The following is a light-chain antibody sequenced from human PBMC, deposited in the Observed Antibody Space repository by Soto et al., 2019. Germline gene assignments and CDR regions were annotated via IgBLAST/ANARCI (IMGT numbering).Light chain of an antibody. CDR3: RSYTSSSSYV. Sequence: QSALTQPASVSGSPGQSITISCTGTSSDVGGYNSVSWYQQHPGKAPNLMIHDVSNRPSGVSNRFSGSKSGNTASLTISGLQAGDEADYYCRSYTSSSSYVFGSGTKVTVL. CDR1: SSDVGGYNS. V-gene: IGLV2-14*01. CDR2: DVS. J-gene: IGLJ1*01.